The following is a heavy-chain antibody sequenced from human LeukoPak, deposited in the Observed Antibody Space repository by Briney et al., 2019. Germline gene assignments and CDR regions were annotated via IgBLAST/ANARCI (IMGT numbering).Heavy chain of an antibody. Sequence: TGGSLRLSCAASGFTFSSYAMHWVRQAPGKGLERVAVISYDGSNKYYADSVKGRFTISRDNSKNTLYLQMNSLRAEDTAVYYCAKDRSSSPEGEDYFDYWGQGTLVTVSS. J-gene: IGHJ4*02. D-gene: IGHD6-6*01. CDR1: GFTFSSYA. CDR2: ISYDGSNK. CDR3: AKDRSSSPEGEDYFDY. V-gene: IGHV3-30-3*01.